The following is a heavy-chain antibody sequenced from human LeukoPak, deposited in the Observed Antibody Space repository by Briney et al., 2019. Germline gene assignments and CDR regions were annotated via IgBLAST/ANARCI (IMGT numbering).Heavy chain of an antibody. J-gene: IGHJ4*02. D-gene: IGHD3-3*01. CDR3: AKFPYYDFWSGYYPLGPHFDY. CDR1: GFTFSSYA. Sequence: GGSLRLSCAAPGFTFSSYAMSWVRQAPGKGLEWVSAISGSGGSTYYADSVKGRFTISRDNSKNTLYLQMNSLRAEDTAVYYCAKFPYYDFWSGYYPLGPHFDYWGQGTLVTVSS. V-gene: IGHV3-23*01. CDR2: ISGSGGST.